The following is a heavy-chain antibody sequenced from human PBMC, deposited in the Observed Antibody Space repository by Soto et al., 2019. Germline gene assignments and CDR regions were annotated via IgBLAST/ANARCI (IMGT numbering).Heavy chain of an antibody. D-gene: IGHD6-13*01. V-gene: IGHV3-7*01. CDR2: IKQDGSEK. CDR3: ARRRWAYYIDY. CDR1: GFTFNSYA. Sequence: GGSLRLSCEASGFTFNSYAMSWVRQAPGKGLEWVANIKQDGSEKYYVDSVKGRFTISRDNAKNSLYLQMNSLRAEDTAVYYCARRRWAYYIDYWGQGTRVTVAS. J-gene: IGHJ4*02.